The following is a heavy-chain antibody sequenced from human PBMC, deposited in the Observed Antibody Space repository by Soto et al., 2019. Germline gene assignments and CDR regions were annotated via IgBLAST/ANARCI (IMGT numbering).Heavy chain of an antibody. Sequence: EVQLLESGGGLVQPGGSLRLSCAASGFTFINYAMIWVRQAPGKGLEWVSTISGGGDGTYYADSVKGHFTISRDNSKNTLYLQMNSLRAKDTAIYYCAKKGLGSLKTFCSNSDCHYAFDLWGQGTVVTVSS. CDR3: AKKGLGSLKTFCSNSDCHYAFDL. CDR2: ISGGGDGT. CDR1: GFTFINYA. J-gene: IGHJ3*01. D-gene: IGHD2-8*01. V-gene: IGHV3-23*01.